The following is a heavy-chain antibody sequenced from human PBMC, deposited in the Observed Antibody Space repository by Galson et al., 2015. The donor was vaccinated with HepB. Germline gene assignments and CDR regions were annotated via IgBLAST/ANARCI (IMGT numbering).Heavy chain of an antibody. CDR1: GGSISSSSYY. CDR3: ARPLVAGIGGAFDI. D-gene: IGHD6-19*01. Sequence: ETLSLTCTVSGGSISSSSYYWGWIRQPPGKGLEWIGSIYYSGSTYYNPSLKSRVTISVDTSKNQFSLKLSSVTAADTAVYYCARPLVAGIGGAFDIWGQGTMVTVSS. CDR2: IYYSGST. V-gene: IGHV4-39*01. J-gene: IGHJ3*02.